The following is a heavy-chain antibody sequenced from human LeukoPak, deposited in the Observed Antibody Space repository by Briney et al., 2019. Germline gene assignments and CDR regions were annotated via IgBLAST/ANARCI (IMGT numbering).Heavy chain of an antibody. CDR2: MNPDSGNT. CDR3: ARGSRLYYGSGSYTSRFDY. Sequence: ASVKVSCKASGYTFTNYDINWVRQATGQGLEWMGWMNPDSGNTGYAQKFQGRVTITRNTSISTAYMELSSLRSEDTAVYYCARGSRLYYGSGSYTSRFDYWGQGTLVTVSS. J-gene: IGHJ4*02. CDR1: GYTFTNYD. V-gene: IGHV1-8*01. D-gene: IGHD3-10*01.